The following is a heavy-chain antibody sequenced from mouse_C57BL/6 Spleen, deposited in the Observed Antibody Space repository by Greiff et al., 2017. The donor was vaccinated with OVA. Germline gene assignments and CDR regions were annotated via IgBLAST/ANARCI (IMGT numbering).Heavy chain of an antibody. CDR1: GYTFTSYW. CDR2: INPSNGGT. Sequence: QVHVKQPGTELVKPGASVKLSCKASGYTFTSYWMHWVKQRPGQGLEWIGNINPSNGGTNYNEKFKSKATLTVDKSSSTAYMQLSSLTSEDSAVYYCARTNWNFYFDYWGQGTTLTVSS. CDR3: ARTNWNFYFDY. J-gene: IGHJ2*01. D-gene: IGHD4-1*01. V-gene: IGHV1-53*01.